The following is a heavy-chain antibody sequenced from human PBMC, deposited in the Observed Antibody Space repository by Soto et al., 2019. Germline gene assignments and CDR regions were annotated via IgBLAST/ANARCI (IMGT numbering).Heavy chain of an antibody. J-gene: IGHJ6*02. Sequence: QVQLVESGGGVVQPGRSLRLSCAASGFTFSSYGMHWVRQAPGKGLEWVAVIWYDGSNKYYADSVKGRFTISRDNSKNTLYLQMNSLRAEVTAVYYCARPIGMGYYYGMDVWGQGTTVTVSS. CDR2: IWYDGSNK. CDR3: ARPIGMGYYYGMDV. CDR1: GFTFSSYG. V-gene: IGHV3-33*01. D-gene: IGHD1-26*01.